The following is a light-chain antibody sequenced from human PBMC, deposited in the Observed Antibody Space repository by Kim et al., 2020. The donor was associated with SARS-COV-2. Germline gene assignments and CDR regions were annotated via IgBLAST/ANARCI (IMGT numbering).Light chain of an antibody. CDR1: TSDVGAYMY. CDR2: DVT. V-gene: IGLV2-14*03. J-gene: IGLJ1*01. Sequence: QSALTQPASVSGSPGQSITISCTGTTSDVGAYMYVSWYQQHPGRAPTVLIYDVTKRPSGVSNRFSGSKSANTASLTISGLQAEDEADYYCSSFTSSNTFVFGTGTKVTVL. CDR3: SSFTSSNTFV.